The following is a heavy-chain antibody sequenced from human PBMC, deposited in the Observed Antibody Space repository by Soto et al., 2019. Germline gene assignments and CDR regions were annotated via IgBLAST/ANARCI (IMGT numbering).Heavy chain of an antibody. V-gene: IGHV4-34*01. CDR2: INRSGST. Sequence: SETLSRTCAVYGGSFSGYYWSWIRHPPGKGLEWIGEINRSGSTSYNPSLKSRATISVDTSKNQFSLNLNSVTAADTAVYYCARGSITMVVRDYCRQRPLVTASS. D-gene: IGHD3-22*01. J-gene: IGHJ4*02. CDR3: ARGSITMVVRDY. CDR1: GGSFSGYY.